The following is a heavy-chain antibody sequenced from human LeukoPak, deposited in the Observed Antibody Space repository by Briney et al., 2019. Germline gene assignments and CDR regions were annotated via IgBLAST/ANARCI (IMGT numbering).Heavy chain of an antibody. CDR2: IIPICGTA. Sequence: SVKVSCKAAGYTFTSYGIRWVRQGPGQGLEWMGGIIPICGTANYAQKFQGRVTITADKSTSPAYMQLSRLRSEDTAVYSCASYYGGNRNENDAFDIWGQGTMVTVSS. D-gene: IGHD4-23*01. V-gene: IGHV1-69*06. CDR1: GYTFTSYG. J-gene: IGHJ3*02. CDR3: ASYYGGNRNENDAFDI.